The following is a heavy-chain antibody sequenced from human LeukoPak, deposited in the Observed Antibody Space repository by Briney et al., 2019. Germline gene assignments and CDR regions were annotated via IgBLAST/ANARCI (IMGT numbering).Heavy chain of an antibody. J-gene: IGHJ4*02. CDR2: INHSGST. CDR1: GGSFSGYY. D-gene: IGHD5-24*01. V-gene: IGHV4-34*01. Sequence: PSETLSLTCAVYGGSFSGYYWSWIRQPPGKGLEWIGEINHSGSTNYNPSLKSRVTISVDTSKNQFSRKLSSVTAADTAVYYCARGGRRRDGYNLVYWGQGTLVTVSS. CDR3: ARGGRRRDGYNLVY.